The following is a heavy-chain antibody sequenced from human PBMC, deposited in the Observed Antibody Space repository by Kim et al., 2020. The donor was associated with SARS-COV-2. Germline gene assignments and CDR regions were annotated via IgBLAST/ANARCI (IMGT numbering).Heavy chain of an antibody. V-gene: IGHV4-39*01. CDR2: IHYTGNT. J-gene: IGHJ4*02. D-gene: IGHD2-21*01. Sequence: SETLSLTCTVSGASVSSDNSCWGWIRQPPGQGLQWIASIHYTGNTYYDPSLRSGVTISRDTSKNQFSLSLSSLTAADTAVYYCARKPIYSGAFYYFDYWGLGTLATVSS. CDR1: GASVSSDNSC. CDR3: ARKPIYSGAFYYFDY.